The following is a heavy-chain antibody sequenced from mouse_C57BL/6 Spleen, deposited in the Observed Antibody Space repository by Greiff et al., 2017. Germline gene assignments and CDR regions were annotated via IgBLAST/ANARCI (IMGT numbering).Heavy chain of an antibody. CDR1: GFNIKNTY. CDR2: IDPANGNT. V-gene: IGHV14-3*01. D-gene: IGHD1-1*01. J-gene: IGHJ3*01. CDR3: VPDYYGAWFAY. Sequence: VQLQQSVAELVRPGASVKLSCTASGFNIKNTYMHRVKQRPEQGLEWIGRIDPANGNTKYAPKFQGKATITADTSSNTAYLQLSSLTSEDTAIYYCVPDYYGAWFAYWGQGTLVTVSA.